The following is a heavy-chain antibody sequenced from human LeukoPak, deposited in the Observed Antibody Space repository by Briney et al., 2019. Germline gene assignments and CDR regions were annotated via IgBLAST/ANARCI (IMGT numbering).Heavy chain of an antibody. CDR3: ARGPSMIVVVPPDY. Sequence: SETLSLTCTVSSYSISSGYYWGWIRQPPGKGLEWIGNIYHSGSTYYNPSLKSRVTISIDTSKNQFSLKLSSVTAADTAVYYCARGPSMIVVVPPDYWGQGTLVTVSS. J-gene: IGHJ4*02. D-gene: IGHD3-22*01. CDR1: SYSISSGYY. CDR2: IYHSGST. V-gene: IGHV4-38-2*02.